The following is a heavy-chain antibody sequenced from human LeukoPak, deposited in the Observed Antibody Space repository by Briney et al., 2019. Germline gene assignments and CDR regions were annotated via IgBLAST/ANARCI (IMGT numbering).Heavy chain of an antibody. CDR2: IYYSGST. CDR1: GYSISTGYY. Sequence: SETLSLTCTVSGYSISTGYYWDWIRQPPGKGLEWIGSIYYSGSTYYNPSLKSRVTIPVDTSKNQFSLKLSSVTAADTAVYYCARVTGDSSGYSPYYFDYWGQGTLVTVSS. D-gene: IGHD3-22*01. CDR3: ARVTGDSSGYSPYYFDY. J-gene: IGHJ4*02. V-gene: IGHV4-38-2*02.